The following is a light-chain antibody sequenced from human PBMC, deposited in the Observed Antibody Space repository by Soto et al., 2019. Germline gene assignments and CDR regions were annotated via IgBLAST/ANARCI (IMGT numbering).Light chain of an antibody. CDR3: QTWGTGPVV. Sequence: QLVLTQSPSASASLGASVKLTCTLSSGHSTYAIAWHQQQPEKGPRFLMKLYSDGSHSKGDGIPDRFSGSSSGAERYLTISSLQSEDEADYYCQTWGTGPVVVGGGTKLTVL. J-gene: IGLJ2*01. CDR2: LYSDGSH. CDR1: SGHSTYA. V-gene: IGLV4-69*01.